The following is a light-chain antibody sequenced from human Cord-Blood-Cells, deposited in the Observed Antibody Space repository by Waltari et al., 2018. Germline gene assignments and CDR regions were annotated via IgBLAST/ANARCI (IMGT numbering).Light chain of an antibody. Sequence: EIVLTQSPATLSLSPGDRATLSCRASQGVSSYLAWYQQKPGQAPRLLIYDASNRATGIPARFSGSGPGTDFTLTISSLEPEDFAVYYCQQRSNWHPTFGGGTKVEIK. J-gene: IGKJ4*01. CDR1: QGVSSY. CDR3: QQRSNWHPT. V-gene: IGKV3D-11*01. CDR2: DAS.